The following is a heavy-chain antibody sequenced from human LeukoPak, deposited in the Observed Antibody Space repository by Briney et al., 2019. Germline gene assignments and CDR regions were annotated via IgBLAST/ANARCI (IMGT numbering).Heavy chain of an antibody. J-gene: IGHJ6*03. CDR2: ISGYNGNI. Sequence: ASVKVSCKASDYTFTSYGISWVRQAPGQGLEWMGWISGYNGNINYAQKLQGRVTMTTDTATSTAYMELSRLRSDDTAVYYCARDLFWNYDYYYYYMDVWGKGTTVTVSS. CDR1: DYTFTSYG. V-gene: IGHV1-18*01. CDR3: ARDLFWNYDYYYYYMDV. D-gene: IGHD1-7*01.